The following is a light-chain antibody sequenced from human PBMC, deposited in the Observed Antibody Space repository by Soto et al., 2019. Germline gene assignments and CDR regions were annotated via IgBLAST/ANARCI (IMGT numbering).Light chain of an antibody. CDR1: QSISSW. Sequence: DIQMTQSPSTLSASVGDRVTITCRASQSISSWLAWYQQKPGKAPNLLIYKASSLESGVPLRFSGSGSGTEFTHSICDRQPDDFASYYFQEYNSYPVTFGGGTKVEIK. CDR2: KAS. CDR3: QEYNSYPVT. J-gene: IGKJ4*01. V-gene: IGKV1-5*03.